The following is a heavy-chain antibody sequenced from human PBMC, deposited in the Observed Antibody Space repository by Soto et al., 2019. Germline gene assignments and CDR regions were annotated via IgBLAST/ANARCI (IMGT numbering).Heavy chain of an antibody. V-gene: IGHV3-48*02. CDR3: ARGPYYDFWSGYYGEALNWFDP. D-gene: IGHD3-3*01. Sequence: GGSLRLSCAASGFTFSSYSMNWVRQAPGKGLEWVSYISSSSSTIYYADSVKGRFTISRDNAKNSLYLQMNSLRDEDTAVYYCARGPYYDFWSGYYGEALNWFDPWGQGTLVTVSS. CDR2: ISSSSSTI. J-gene: IGHJ5*02. CDR1: GFTFSSYS.